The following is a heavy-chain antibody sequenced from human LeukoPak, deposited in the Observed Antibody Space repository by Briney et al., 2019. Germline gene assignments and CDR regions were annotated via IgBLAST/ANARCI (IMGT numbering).Heavy chain of an antibody. CDR3: ARVVGYFDL. D-gene: IGHD6-6*01. J-gene: IGHJ2*01. V-gene: IGHV4-34*01. CDR1: GGSFSGYY. CDR2: INHSGST. Sequence: SETLSLTCAVYGGSFSGYYWSWIRRPPGKGLEWIGEINHSGSTNYNPSLKSRVTISVDTSKDQFSLKLSSVTAADTAVYYCARVVGYFDLWGRGTLVTVSS.